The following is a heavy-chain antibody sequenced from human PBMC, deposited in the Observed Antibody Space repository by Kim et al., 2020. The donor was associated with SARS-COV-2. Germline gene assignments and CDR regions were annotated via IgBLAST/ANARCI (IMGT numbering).Heavy chain of an antibody. V-gene: IGHV4-4*07. CDR3: AREGESWYGLSTFDY. J-gene: IGHJ4*02. CDR1: GGSISSYY. Sequence: SETLSLTCTVSGGSISSYYWNWIRQPAGKGLEWIGRIYTSGSTNYNPSLKSRVTMSVDTSKNQFSLKLSSVTAADTAVYYCAREGESWYGLSTFDYWGQGTLVTVSS. CDR2: IYTSGST. D-gene: IGHD2-15*01.